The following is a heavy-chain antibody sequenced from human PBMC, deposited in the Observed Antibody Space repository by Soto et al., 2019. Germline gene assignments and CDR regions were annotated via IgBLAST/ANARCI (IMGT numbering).Heavy chain of an antibody. J-gene: IGHJ2*01. CDR1: GFTFSIYA. CDR2: IAYDGSNK. V-gene: IGHV3-30-3*01. D-gene: IGHD4-4*01. Sequence: QVQLVESGGGVVQPGRSLRLSCAASGFTFSIYAMHWVLQAPGKGLVWVAVIAYDGSNKYYADSVKSRFTISRDNSKNTLYLKMNSLRTEDTAVSYCARPLWRDDYNWRYFDLWGRGTLVTVAS. CDR3: ARPLWRDDYNWRYFDL.